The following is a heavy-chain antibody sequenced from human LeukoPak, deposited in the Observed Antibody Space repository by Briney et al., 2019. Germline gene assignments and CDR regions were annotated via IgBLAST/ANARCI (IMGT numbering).Heavy chain of an antibody. Sequence: PSQTLSLTCTVSGGSISSGGYYWSWIRQHPGKGLEWIGYIYYSGSTYYNPSLKSRVTRSVDTSKNQFSLKLSSVTAADTAVYYCARDRGTTGDYFDYWGQGTLVTVSS. CDR2: IYYSGST. J-gene: IGHJ4*02. D-gene: IGHD3-16*01. V-gene: IGHV4-31*03. CDR1: GGSISSGGYY. CDR3: ARDRGTTGDYFDY.